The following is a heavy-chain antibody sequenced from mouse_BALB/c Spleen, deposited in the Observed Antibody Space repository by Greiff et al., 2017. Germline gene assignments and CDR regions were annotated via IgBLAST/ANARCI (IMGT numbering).Heavy chain of an antibody. J-gene: IGHJ2*01. Sequence: QVQLQQSGAELVMPGASVKMSCKASGYTFTDYWMHWVKQRPGQGLEWIGAIDTSDSYTSYNQKFKGKATLTVDESSSTAYMQLSSLTSEDSAVYYCARFDYWGQGTTLTVSS. CDR1: GYTFTDYW. V-gene: IGHV1-69*01. CDR3: ARFDY. CDR2: IDTSDSYT.